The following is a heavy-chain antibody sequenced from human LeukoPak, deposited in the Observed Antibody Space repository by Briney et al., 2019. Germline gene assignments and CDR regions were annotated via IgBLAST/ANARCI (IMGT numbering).Heavy chain of an antibody. Sequence: GGSLRLSCAASGFTFDDYAMHWVRQAPGKGLEWVSGISWNSGSIGYADSVKGRFTISRDNAKNSLYLQMNSLRAEDTALYYCAKARGPMITFGGVIGDVAFDIWGQGTMVTVSS. J-gene: IGHJ3*02. V-gene: IGHV3-9*01. CDR2: ISWNSGSI. CDR3: AKARGPMITFGGVIGDVAFDI. CDR1: GFTFDDYA. D-gene: IGHD3-16*01.